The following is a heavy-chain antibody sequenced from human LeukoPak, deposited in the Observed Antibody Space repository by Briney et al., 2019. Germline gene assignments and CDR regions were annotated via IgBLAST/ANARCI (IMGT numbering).Heavy chain of an antibody. D-gene: IGHD3-3*01. CDR2: ISISSNYI. J-gene: IGHJ3*02. Sequence: GGSLRPSCAASGFTFSRYSMNWVRQAPGKGLEWVSSISISSNYIYYADSVKGRFTISRDNAKNSLYLQVNSLRAEDTAVYYCARGSRLGVVGRDAFDIWGQGTMVTVSS. CDR1: GFTFSRYS. CDR3: ARGSRLGVVGRDAFDI. V-gene: IGHV3-21*01.